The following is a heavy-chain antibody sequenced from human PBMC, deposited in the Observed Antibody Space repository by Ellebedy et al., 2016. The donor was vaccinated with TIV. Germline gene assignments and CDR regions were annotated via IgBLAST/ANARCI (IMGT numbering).Heavy chain of an antibody. V-gene: IGHV5-51*01. CDR3: ARQDCTGGSCRLDF. D-gene: IGHD2-15*01. J-gene: IGHJ4*02. CDR2: IYPSDSES. CDR1: GYSFTSYW. Sequence: GESLKISXKGSGYSFTSYWIAWVRQMPGKGLEWMGTIYPSDSESRYGPSFQGQVTISADKSISTAYLQWSSLKASDTAKYFCARQDCTGGSCRLDFWGQGTLVTVSS.